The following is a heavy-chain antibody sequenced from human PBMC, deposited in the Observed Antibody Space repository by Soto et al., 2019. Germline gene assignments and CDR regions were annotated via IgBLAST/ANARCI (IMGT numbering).Heavy chain of an antibody. CDR1: RYSINNNNW. J-gene: IGHJ5*02. Sequence: PSETLSLTCDVSRYSINNNNWWSWVRQPPGGGLEWIGHIHSSGSTNYNPSLKSRVTMSVDTSKNQFSLRLMSLTAADTAVYYCARDQGVAAAGITWFDPWGQGSLVTVSS. CDR2: IHSSGST. CDR3: ARDQGVAAAGITWFDP. V-gene: IGHV4-4*02. D-gene: IGHD6-13*01.